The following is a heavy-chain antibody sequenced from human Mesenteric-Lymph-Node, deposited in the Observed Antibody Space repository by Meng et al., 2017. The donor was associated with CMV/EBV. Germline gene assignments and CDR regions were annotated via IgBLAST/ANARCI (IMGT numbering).Heavy chain of an antibody. Sequence: VQLHQLGGGLLMPLEIMSFMCAVYGRSCSGYYWNWIRQSPEKGLEWIGENNHSGSTTYNPSFTSRIIISVDTSTNQISLNMSSVTAADTAVYYCARGSSYDILTGYFDYWGQGALVTVSS. V-gene: IGHV4-34*01. D-gene: IGHD3-9*01. J-gene: IGHJ4*02. CDR2: NNHSGST. CDR3: ARGSSYDILTGYFDY. CDR1: GRSCSGYY.